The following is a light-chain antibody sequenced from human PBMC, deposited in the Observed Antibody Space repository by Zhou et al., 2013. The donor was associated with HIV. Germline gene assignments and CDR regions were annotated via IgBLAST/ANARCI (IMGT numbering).Light chain of an antibody. CDR1: QSISSW. Sequence: DIQMTQSPSTLSASVGDRVTITCRASQSISSWLAWYQQKPGKAPKLLIYKASSLESGVPSRFSGSGSGTEFTLTISSLQPDDFAIYSCQQYDSYPLTFGGGPRWR. CDR2: KAS. J-gene: IGKJ4*01. V-gene: IGKV1-5*03. CDR3: QQYDSYPLT.